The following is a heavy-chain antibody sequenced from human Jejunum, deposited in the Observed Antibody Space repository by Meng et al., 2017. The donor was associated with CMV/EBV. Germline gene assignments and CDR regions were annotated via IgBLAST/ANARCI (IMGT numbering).Heavy chain of an antibody. D-gene: IGHD3-10*01. V-gene: IGHV4-59*01. Sequence: VFGGAMDTYFWSWIRQPPGKGLEWIGYVYYTGSTNYNPSLESRVTISVDTSKNQFSLKLNSVTAADTAVYYCARGRVPGPPFDYWGRGTRVTVSS. CDR1: GGAMDTYF. CDR3: ARGRVPGPPFDY. J-gene: IGHJ4*02. CDR2: VYYTGST.